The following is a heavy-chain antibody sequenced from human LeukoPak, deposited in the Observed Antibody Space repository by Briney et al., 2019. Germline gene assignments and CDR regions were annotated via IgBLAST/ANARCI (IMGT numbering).Heavy chain of an antibody. D-gene: IGHD2-2*01. J-gene: IGHJ5*02. CDR2: INPNSGGT. V-gene: IGHV1-2*02. CDR1: GYTFTGYY. Sequence: ASVKVSCKASGYTFTGYYMHWVRQAPGQGLEWMGWINPNSGGTNYAQEFQGRVTMTRDTSISTAYMELSRLRSDDTAVYYCAREADIVVVPAAHRYNWFDPWGQGTLVTVSS. CDR3: AREADIVVVPAAHRYNWFDP.